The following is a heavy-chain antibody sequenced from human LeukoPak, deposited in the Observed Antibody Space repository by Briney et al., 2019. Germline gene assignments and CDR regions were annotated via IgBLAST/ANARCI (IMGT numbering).Heavy chain of an antibody. V-gene: IGHV3-23*01. J-gene: IGHJ4*02. CDR1: EFTFSSYA. Sequence: PGGSLRLSCAASEFTFSSYAMSWVRQAPGKGLEWVSAIGGGDASTYYADSVKGRFTISRDNSKNTLYLQMNSLRAEDTAVYYCAKLRLVVPGLYYFDYWGQGTLVTVSS. CDR2: IGGGDAST. D-gene: IGHD3-22*01. CDR3: AKLRLVVPGLYYFDY.